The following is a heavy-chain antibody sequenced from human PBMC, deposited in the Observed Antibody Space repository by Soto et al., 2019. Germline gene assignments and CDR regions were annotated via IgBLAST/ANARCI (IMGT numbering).Heavy chain of an antibody. Sequence: GGSLKLSCAAPGFIFITYDMQWVRHAPGKGLEWVAVISYDGSNKYYADSVKGRFTISRDNSKNTLYLQMNSLRTEDTAIYYCARPGSGYDVLTGQYFYYYHAVDVWGQGTTVTVSS. CDR2: ISYDGSNK. V-gene: IGHV3-30-3*01. D-gene: IGHD3-9*01. CDR3: ARPGSGYDVLTGQYFYYYHAVDV. CDR1: GFIFITYD. J-gene: IGHJ6*02.